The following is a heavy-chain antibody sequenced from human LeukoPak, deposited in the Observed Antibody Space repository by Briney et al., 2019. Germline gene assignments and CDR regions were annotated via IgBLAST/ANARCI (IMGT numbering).Heavy chain of an antibody. V-gene: IGHV3-74*01. CDR1: GFTFSSYW. D-gene: IGHD3-3*01. Sequence: PGGSLRLSCAASGFTFSSYWMHWVRQAPGKGLVWVSCINTDGSSTSYADSVKGRFTISRDNAKNTLYLQMNSLRAEDTAVHYCARDHKYYDFWSGFITWGQGTLVTVSS. J-gene: IGHJ4*02. CDR2: INTDGSST. CDR3: ARDHKYYDFWSGFIT.